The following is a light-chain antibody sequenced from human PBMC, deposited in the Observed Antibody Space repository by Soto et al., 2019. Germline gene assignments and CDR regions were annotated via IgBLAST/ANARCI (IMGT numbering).Light chain of an antibody. V-gene: IGKV1-5*01. CDR3: QQYNNYCT. J-gene: IGKJ2*01. Sequence: IHMLPSPCTLSPTLGDSVPITCRASQSISNWLAWYQQKPGKAPKLLIFDASTLESGVPSRFSGSGSGTEFTLTISGLQPDDFATYYCQQYNNYCTFGQGTKWIS. CDR1: QSISNW. CDR2: DAS.